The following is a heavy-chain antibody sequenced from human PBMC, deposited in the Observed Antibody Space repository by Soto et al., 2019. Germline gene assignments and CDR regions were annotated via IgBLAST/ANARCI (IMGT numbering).Heavy chain of an antibody. J-gene: IGHJ6*02. CDR3: ARRIPFGYGMDV. CDR1: GFTFSSYA. V-gene: IGHV3-64*01. D-gene: IGHD2-21*01. CDR2: ITSSGGST. Sequence: AGGSLRLSCAASGFTFSSYAMHWVRQAPGKGLEYVSAITSSGGSTDYASSVKGRFTISRDNSKNTLYLQMGSLRAEDMAVYYCARRIPFGYGMDVWGQGPTVTVSS.